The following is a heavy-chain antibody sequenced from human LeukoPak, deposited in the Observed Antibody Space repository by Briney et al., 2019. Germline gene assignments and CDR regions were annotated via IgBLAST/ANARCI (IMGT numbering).Heavy chain of an antibody. CDR3: ARQHCSGGDCYFFD. V-gene: IGHV3-33*01. CDR1: GFTFSSYG. D-gene: IGHD2-15*01. J-gene: IGHJ4*02. Sequence: GGSLRLSCAASGFTFSSYGMNWVRQARGKGLEWVALIWYDGNNKYYADSVKGRFTISRDNSKNTLYLQLNSLRAEDTAVYYCARQHCSGGDCYFFDWGQGTLVTVSS. CDR2: IWYDGNNK.